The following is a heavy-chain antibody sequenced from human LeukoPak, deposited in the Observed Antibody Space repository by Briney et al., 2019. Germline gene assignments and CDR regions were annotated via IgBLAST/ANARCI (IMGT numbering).Heavy chain of an antibody. CDR2: IYYSGST. Sequence: SETLSLTCTVSGGSISSSSYYWGWLRQPPGKGLEWIGSIYYSGSTYYNPSLKSRVTISVDTSKNQFSLKLSSVTAADTAVYYCARQYCSGGSCYGWFDPWGQGTLVTVSS. V-gene: IGHV4-39*01. CDR3: ARQYCSGGSCYGWFDP. J-gene: IGHJ5*02. CDR1: GGSISSSSYY. D-gene: IGHD2-15*01.